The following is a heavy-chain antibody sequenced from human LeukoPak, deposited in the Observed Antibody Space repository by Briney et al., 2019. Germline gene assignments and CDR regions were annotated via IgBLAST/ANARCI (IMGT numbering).Heavy chain of an antibody. D-gene: IGHD3-10*01. CDR3: AKGLYGSGSYYHDAFDI. CDR1: GFTCDDYA. Sequence: PGGSLRLSCAASGFTCDDYAMHWVRPAPGNGLEWVSSISWSGGSIGYADSVKGRFTISRDNAKNSLYLQMNSLRAEDMALYYCAKGLYGSGSYYHDAFDIWGQGTMVTVSS. J-gene: IGHJ3*02. V-gene: IGHV3-9*03. CDR2: ISWSGGSI.